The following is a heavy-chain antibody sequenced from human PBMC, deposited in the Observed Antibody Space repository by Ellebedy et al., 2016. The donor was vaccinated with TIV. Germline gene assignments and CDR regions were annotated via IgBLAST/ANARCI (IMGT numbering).Heavy chain of an antibody. Sequence: GGSLRLSCVASGFTFSAHAMHWVRQAPGKGLEWDSVISADGGDTSYADAVKGRFIISRENSRSTLILQMNSLRGEDTAVYYCAKGSSSGYNYDRVGFAYWGQGILVTVSS. V-gene: IGHV3-23*01. D-gene: IGHD3-16*01. CDR2: ISADGGDT. CDR3: AKGSSSGYNYDRVGFAY. J-gene: IGHJ4*02. CDR1: GFTFSAHA.